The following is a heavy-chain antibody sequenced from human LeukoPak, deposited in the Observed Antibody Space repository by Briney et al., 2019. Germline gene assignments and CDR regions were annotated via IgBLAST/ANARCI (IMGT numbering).Heavy chain of an antibody. V-gene: IGHV1-46*01. CDR3: ARAPFGSGSYLYYYYGMDV. CDR1: GYTFTSYY. D-gene: IGHD3-10*01. J-gene: IGHJ6*02. CDR2: INPSGGST. Sequence: ASVKVSCKASGYTFTSYYMHWVRQAPGQGLEWMGIINPSGGSTSYAQKFQGRVTITADKSTSTAYMELSSLRSEDTAVYYCARAPFGSGSYLYYYYGMDVWGQGTTVTVSS.